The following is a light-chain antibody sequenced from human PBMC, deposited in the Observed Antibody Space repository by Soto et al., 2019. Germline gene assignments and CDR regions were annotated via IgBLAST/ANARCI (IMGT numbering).Light chain of an antibody. V-gene: IGLV2-14*01. CDR1: SSDVGGYNY. CDR3: SSYTSSSTLV. CDR2: EVS. Sequence: QSALTQPASVAGSPGQSITISCTGPSSDVGGYNYVSWYQQHPGKATKLMIYEVSNRPSGVSNRFSGSKSGNTASLTISGLQAEDEADYYCSSYTSSSTLVFGGGTKVTVL. J-gene: IGLJ3*02.